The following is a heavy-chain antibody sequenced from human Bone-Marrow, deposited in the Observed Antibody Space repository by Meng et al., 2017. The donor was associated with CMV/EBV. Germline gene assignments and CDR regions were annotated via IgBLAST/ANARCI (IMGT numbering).Heavy chain of an antibody. CDR1: GYTFTSYG. CDR3: ARDGGFCTSTSCPNWFDP. Sequence: ASVKVSCKASGYTFTSYGISWVRQALGQGLQWMGWINLNSGAIKFAQKFQGRLTMTRDASINTAYLGLSRLRSDDTAMYYCARDGGFCTSTSCPNWFDPWGQGTLVTVSS. J-gene: IGHJ5*02. D-gene: IGHD2-2*01. V-gene: IGHV1-2*02. CDR2: INLNSGAI.